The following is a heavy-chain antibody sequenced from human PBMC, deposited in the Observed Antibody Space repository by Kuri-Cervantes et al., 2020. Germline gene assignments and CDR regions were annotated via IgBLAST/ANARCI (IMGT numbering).Heavy chain of an antibody. CDR3: ARAGIRVPTSLDS. D-gene: IGHD1-1*01. CDR1: GGSVSSGSYY. CDR2: IYTSGST. J-gene: IGHJ4*02. V-gene: IGHV4-61*01. Sequence: SETLSLTCTVSGGSVSSGSYYWSWIRQPPGKGLEWIGLIYTSGSTNYNPSLKSRVTISVDKSKNQFSLKLSSVTAADTAVFYCARAGIRVPTSLDSWGQGTLVTVSS.